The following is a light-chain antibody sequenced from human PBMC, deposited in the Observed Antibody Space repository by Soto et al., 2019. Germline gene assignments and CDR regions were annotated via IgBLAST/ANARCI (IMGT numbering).Light chain of an antibody. CDR3: QQYGSSGT. J-gene: IGKJ1*01. Sequence: EIVMTQSPATVSVSPGERFTLSFRASQSISFNLAWYQQKPGQAPRLLIYGASNRATGIPDRFSGSGSGTDFTLTISRLEPEDFAVYYCQQYGSSGTFGQGTKVDIK. CDR1: QSISFN. CDR2: GAS. V-gene: IGKV3-20*01.